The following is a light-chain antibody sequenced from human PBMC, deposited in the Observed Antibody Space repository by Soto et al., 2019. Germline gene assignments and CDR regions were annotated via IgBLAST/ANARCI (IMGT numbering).Light chain of an antibody. CDR2: GNG. J-gene: IGLJ1*01. V-gene: IGLV1-40*01. CDR1: SSNIGAGID. CDR3: QSYDSSLSGYV. Sequence: QSVLTQPPSVSGAPGQRGTISCTGSSSNIGAGIDVHWYQQLPGTAPKLLIYGNGDRPSGVPDRFSGSKSGTSTSLAITGLQAEDDADYYCQSYDSSLSGYVFGTGTKVTVL.